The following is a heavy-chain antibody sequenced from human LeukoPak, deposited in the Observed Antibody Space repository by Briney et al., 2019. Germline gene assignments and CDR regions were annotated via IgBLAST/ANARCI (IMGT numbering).Heavy chain of an antibody. CDR1: GGSISNYY. Sequence: SETLSLTCTVCGGSISNYYWNWIRQPPGKGLEWIGYIYYTGSTNYNPSLKSRVTMSVDTSKNQFSLNLKSVTPEDTAVYYCARNLIPEQLVLNFWGQGTLVTVSS. V-gene: IGHV4-59*01. D-gene: IGHD6-13*01. CDR3: ARNLIPEQLVLNF. J-gene: IGHJ4*02. CDR2: IYYTGST.